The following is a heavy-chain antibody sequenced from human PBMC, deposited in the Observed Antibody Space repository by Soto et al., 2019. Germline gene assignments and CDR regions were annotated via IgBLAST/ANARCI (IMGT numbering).Heavy chain of an antibody. CDR2: INAGNGNT. D-gene: IGHD6-6*01. CDR1: GYTFTSYA. CDR3: AREGDGSSGYMDV. Sequence: ASLKVSCKASGYTFTSYAMHWVRQAPGQRLEWMGWINAGNGNTKYSQKFQGRVTITRDTSASTADMELSSLRSEDTAVYYCAREGDGSSGYMDVWGKGTTVTVSS. J-gene: IGHJ6*03. V-gene: IGHV1-3*01.